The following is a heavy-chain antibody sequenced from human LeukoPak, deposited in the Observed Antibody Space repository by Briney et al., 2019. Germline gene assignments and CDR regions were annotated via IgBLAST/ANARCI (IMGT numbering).Heavy chain of an antibody. D-gene: IGHD2-2*01. V-gene: IGHV3-53*05. J-gene: IGHJ4*02. CDR3: AKGGCSSTSCHLDY. CDR2: IYSGGST. CDR1: GFTVSSNY. Sequence: PGGSLRLSCAASGFTVSSNYMSWVRQAPGKGLEWVSVIYSGGSTYYADSVKGRFTISRDNAKNSLYLQMNSPRAEDTALYYCAKGGCSSTSCHLDYWGQGTLVTVSS.